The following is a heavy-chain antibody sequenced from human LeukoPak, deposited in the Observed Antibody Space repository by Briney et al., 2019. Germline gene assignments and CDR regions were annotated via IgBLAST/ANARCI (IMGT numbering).Heavy chain of an antibody. V-gene: IGHV4-38-2*02. J-gene: IGHJ4*02. D-gene: IGHD3-22*01. CDR1: GDSINSYY. CDR3: ARSDYYDRSGSDY. CDR2: IYHSGST. Sequence: SETLSLTCTVSGDSINSYYWSWIRQPPGKGLEWIGSIYHSGSTYYNPSLKSRVTISVDTSKNQFSLKLSSVTAADTAVYYCARSDYYDRSGSDYWGQGTLVTVSS.